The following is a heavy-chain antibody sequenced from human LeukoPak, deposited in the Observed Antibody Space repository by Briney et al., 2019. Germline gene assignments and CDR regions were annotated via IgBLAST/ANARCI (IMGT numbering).Heavy chain of an antibody. CDR3: AREVVIVPDYFYYGLDV. CDR2: ISSRGDSL. CDR1: GFPFSSFA. V-gene: IGHV3-48*04. D-gene: IGHD2/OR15-2a*01. J-gene: IGHJ6*02. Sequence: GGSLRLSCAASGFPFSSFALSWVRQAPGKGLEWLSFISSRGDSLYYADSVRGRFTISRDNANNSLFLQMNSLRAEDTAVYYCAREVVIVPDYFYYGLDVWGQGTTVSVSS.